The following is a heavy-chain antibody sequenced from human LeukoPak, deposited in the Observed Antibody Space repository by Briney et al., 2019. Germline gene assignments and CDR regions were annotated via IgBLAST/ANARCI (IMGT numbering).Heavy chain of an antibody. J-gene: IGHJ4*02. CDR3: ARDRGGSYDILTGHYTVGFFDY. Sequence: GRSLRLSCAASGFTFSSYAMHWVRQAPGKGLEWAAVIGYDGSNKYYADSMKGRFTISRDNSNNMLYLQMNSLRVEDTAVYYCARDRGGSYDILTGHYTVGFFDYWGQGTLVTVSS. CDR2: IGYDGSNK. CDR1: GFTFSSYA. V-gene: IGHV3-30-3*01. D-gene: IGHD3-9*01.